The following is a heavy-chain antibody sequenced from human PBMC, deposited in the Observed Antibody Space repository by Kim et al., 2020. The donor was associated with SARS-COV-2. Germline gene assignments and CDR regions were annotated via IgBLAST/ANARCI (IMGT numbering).Heavy chain of an antibody. Sequence: GYSAPVKGRITNSRDDSENTLYLQMNSLKTEDTAVYYWTVNGVGGTSHFDSWGQGTLVTVSS. J-gene: IGHJ4*02. D-gene: IGHD1-26*01. V-gene: IGHV3-15*05. CDR3: TVNGVGGTSHFDS.